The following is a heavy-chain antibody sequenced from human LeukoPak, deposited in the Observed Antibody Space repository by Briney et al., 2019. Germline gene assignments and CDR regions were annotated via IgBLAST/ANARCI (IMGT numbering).Heavy chain of an antibody. V-gene: IGHV1-58*01. D-gene: IGHD1-1*01. CDR3: AADFGTTGRFDY. J-gene: IGHJ4*02. CDR2: FVVATGNT. CDR1: GFTFSSSA. Sequence: TSVKVSCKASGFTFSSSAVQWVRQARGQRLEWIGWFVVATGNTKYAQRFQERVTITRDMSTSTAYMELSSLRSEDTAVYYCAADFGTTGRFDYWGQGTLVTVSS.